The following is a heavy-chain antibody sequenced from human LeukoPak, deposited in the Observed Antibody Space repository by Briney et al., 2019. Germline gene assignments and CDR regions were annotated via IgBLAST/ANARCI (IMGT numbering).Heavy chain of an antibody. CDR2: IYTSGST. CDR1: GGSISSGSYY. V-gene: IGHV4-61*02. D-gene: IGHD3-22*01. CDR3: ARVGYYDSSGYHDAFDI. J-gene: IGHJ3*02. Sequence: PSETLSLTCTVSGGSISSGSYYWSWIRQPAGKGLEWIGRIYTSGSTNYNPSLKSRVTISVDTSKNQFSLKLSSVTAADTAVYYCARVGYYDSSGYHDAFDIWGQGTMVTVSS.